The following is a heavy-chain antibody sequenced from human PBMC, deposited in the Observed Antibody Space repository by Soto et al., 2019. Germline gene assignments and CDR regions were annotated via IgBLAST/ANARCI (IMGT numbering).Heavy chain of an antibody. Sequence: HPGGSLRLSCAASGFTFSSYAMHWVRQAPGKGLEWVAVISYDGSNKYYADSVKGRFTISRDNSKNTLYLQMNSLRAGDTAVYYCARDLIDIAVAGDYYYYGMDVWGQGTTVTVSS. CDR1: GFTFSSYA. J-gene: IGHJ6*02. D-gene: IGHD6-19*01. CDR2: ISYDGSNK. V-gene: IGHV3-30-3*01. CDR3: ARDLIDIAVAGDYYYYGMDV.